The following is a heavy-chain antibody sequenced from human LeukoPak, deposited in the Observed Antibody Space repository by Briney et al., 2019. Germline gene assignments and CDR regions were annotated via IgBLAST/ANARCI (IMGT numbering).Heavy chain of an antibody. CDR3: ARDTDTAMVQDAFDI. D-gene: IGHD5-18*01. CDR1: GGTFSSYA. V-gene: IGHV1-69*13. Sequence: GASVKVSCKASGGTFSSYAISWVRQAPGQGLEWMGGIIPIFGAANYTQKFQGRVTITADESTSTAYMELSSLRSEDTAVYYCARDTDTAMVQDAFDIWGQGTMVTVSS. CDR2: IIPIFGAA. J-gene: IGHJ3*02.